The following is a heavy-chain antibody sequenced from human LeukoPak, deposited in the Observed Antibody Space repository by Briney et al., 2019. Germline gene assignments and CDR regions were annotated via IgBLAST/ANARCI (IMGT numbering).Heavy chain of an antibody. CDR3: ARGYCTNAVCSLGPTQA. CDR1: GGSISSYY. Sequence: SETLSLTCTVSGGSISSYYWSWIRQPPGKGLEWIGYIYYSGSTNYNPSLKSRVTISVDTSKNQFSLKLSSVTAADTAVYYCARGYCTNAVCSLGPTQAWGQGTLVTVSS. CDR2: IYYSGST. D-gene: IGHD2-8*01. J-gene: IGHJ4*02. V-gene: IGHV4-59*12.